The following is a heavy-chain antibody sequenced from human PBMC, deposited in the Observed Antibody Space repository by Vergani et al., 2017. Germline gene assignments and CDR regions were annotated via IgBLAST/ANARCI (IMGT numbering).Heavy chain of an antibody. CDR1: GFTFSSYG. CDR3: AKDHIGSSSGGDYYYYGMDV. CDR2: IRYDGSNK. D-gene: IGHD6-6*01. J-gene: IGHJ6*02. V-gene: IGHV3-30*02. Sequence: QVQLVESGGGVVQPGGSLRLSCAASGFTFSSYGMHWVRQAPGKGLEWVAFIRYDGSNKYYADSVKGRFTISRDNSKNTLYLQMNSLRAEDTAVYYCAKDHIGSSSGGDYYYYGMDVWGQGTTVTVSS.